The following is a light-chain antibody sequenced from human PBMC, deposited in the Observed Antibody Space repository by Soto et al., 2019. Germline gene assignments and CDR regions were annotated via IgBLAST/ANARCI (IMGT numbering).Light chain of an antibody. CDR1: QSLVYSDGTTY. Sequence: VVLIQSPPSRPVTLGQPASISCRSSQSLVYSDGTTYLNLLQQRPGQSPRRLIYQVSNRAPGVPDRFSGSGSGTDFTLKISRVEAEDVGVYYCMQDTHCPLTFGGGTKVEIK. CDR2: QVS. CDR3: MQDTHCPLT. J-gene: IGKJ4*01. V-gene: IGKV2-30*01.